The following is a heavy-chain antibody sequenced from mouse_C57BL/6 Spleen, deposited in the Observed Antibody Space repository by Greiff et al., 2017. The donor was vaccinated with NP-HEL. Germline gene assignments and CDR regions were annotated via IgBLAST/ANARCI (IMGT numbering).Heavy chain of an antibody. V-gene: IGHV1-64*01. J-gene: IGHJ2*01. Sequence: QVQLQQPGAELVKPGASVKLSCKASGYTFTSYWMHWVKQRPGQGLEWIGMIHPNSGSTNYNEKFKSKATLTVDKSSSTAYMQLSSLTSEDSAVYYCARSPITTVVYFDYWGQGTTLTVSS. CDR3: ARSPITTVVYFDY. D-gene: IGHD1-1*01. CDR1: GYTFTSYW. CDR2: IHPNSGST.